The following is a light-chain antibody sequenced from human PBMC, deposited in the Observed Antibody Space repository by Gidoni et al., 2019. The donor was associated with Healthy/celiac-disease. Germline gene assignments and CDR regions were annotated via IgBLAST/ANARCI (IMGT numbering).Light chain of an antibody. CDR1: QSVSSY. CDR2: DAS. CDR3: QQRSNWPPWT. Sequence: EIVLTQSPATLSLSPGERATLSCRASQSVSSYLAWYQQKPGQAPRLLIYDASNRATGIPARFSGSGSGTDFTLIISSLEPEDFAVYYCQQRSNWPPWTFXXXTKVEIK. V-gene: IGKV3-11*01. J-gene: IGKJ1*01.